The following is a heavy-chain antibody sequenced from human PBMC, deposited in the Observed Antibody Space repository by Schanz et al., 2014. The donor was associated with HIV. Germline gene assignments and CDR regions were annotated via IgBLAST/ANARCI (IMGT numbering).Heavy chain of an antibody. V-gene: IGHV3-23*01. J-gene: IGHJ4*02. CDR3: ANEEVPNDY. Sequence: EVQLLESGGGLVQPGESLRLSCAVSGFRFSSHAMTWVRQAPGKGLEWVSGISISGETTYYADSVKGRFTISRDNSKNTLYLQMNSLRVEDTAVYYCANEEVPNDYGGQGILVTVSS. CDR2: ISISGETT. CDR1: GFRFSSHA.